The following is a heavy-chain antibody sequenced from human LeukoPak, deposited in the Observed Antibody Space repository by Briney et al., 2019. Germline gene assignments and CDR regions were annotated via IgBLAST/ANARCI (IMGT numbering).Heavy chain of an antibody. Sequence: GGSLSLSCAASGFTFDNYGMSWVREVPGKGLEWVSSINGNGGSTPYADSVKGRFTISRDNSKNTLYLQMNSLRVEDTAVYYCARDSSMLRGPLVIYYFDFWGQGTLLTVPS. V-gene: IGHV3-20*04. CDR3: ARDSSMLRGPLVIYYFDF. CDR1: GFTFDNYG. D-gene: IGHD3-10*01. J-gene: IGHJ4*02. CDR2: INGNGGST.